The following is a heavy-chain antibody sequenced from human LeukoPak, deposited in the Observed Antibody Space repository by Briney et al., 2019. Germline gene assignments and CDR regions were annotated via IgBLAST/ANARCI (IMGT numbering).Heavy chain of an antibody. Sequence: ASVKVSCKASGYTFTTYSLAWVRQAPGQSLEWMGWISVNNGGTNYTQSFQDRVTLTRDTSTNTAYLELRSLRSDDTAIIYCATATQPRGYFLHWGQGTLVTVSS. D-gene: IGHD2-2*01. V-gene: IGHV1-18*01. CDR2: ISVNNGGT. CDR1: GYTFTTYS. CDR3: ATATQPRGYFLH. J-gene: IGHJ1*01.